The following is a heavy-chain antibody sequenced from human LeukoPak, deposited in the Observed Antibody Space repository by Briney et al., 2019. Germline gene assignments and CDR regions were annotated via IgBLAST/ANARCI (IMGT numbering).Heavy chain of an antibody. CDR3: ARCPGTYRDNWFDP. CDR2: IYTSGST. Sequence: SETLSLTCTVSGGSISGYYWRWIRQPAGKGLEWIGRIYTSGSTNYNPSLKSRVTMSVDTSKNQFSLMLSSVTAADTAVYYCARCPGTYRDNWFDPWGQGTLVTVSS. D-gene: IGHD3-10*01. CDR1: GGSISGYY. V-gene: IGHV4-4*07. J-gene: IGHJ5*02.